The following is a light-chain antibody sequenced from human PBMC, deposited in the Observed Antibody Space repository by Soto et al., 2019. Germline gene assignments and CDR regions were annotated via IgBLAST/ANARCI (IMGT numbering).Light chain of an antibody. J-gene: IGLJ3*02. Sequence: QSVLTQPPSASGTPGQGVIISCSGTSSNIGSNYVYWYRLLPGTAPKLVMFSNVMRPPGVPDRFSGAKSGTSSSLSISGLRPEDEADYFCAALDASLSGWVFGGGTKLTVL. CDR3: AALDASLSGWV. V-gene: IGLV1-47*02. CDR2: SNV. CDR1: SSNIGSNY.